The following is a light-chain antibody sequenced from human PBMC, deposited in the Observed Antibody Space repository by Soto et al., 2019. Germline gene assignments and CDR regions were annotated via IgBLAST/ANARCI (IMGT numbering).Light chain of an antibody. J-gene: IGKJ1*01. V-gene: IGKV3-20*01. CDR1: QSVSSSS. Sequence: EIVLTQSPGTLSLSPGEIATLSCRASQSVSSSSLAWYQQRPGQAPRLLIYDASSRATGIPDRFSGSGSGTYFTLTISRLEPEDFAVYYCQQYGRSWTFGQGTKVEIK. CDR2: DAS. CDR3: QQYGRSWT.